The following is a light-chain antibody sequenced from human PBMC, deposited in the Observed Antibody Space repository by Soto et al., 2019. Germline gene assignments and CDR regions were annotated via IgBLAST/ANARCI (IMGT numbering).Light chain of an antibody. J-gene: IGKJ1*01. CDR2: GAS. Sequence: EMVMTQSPATLSVSPGERATLSCRASQSVSSNLAWYQQKPGQAPRLLIYGASTRATGIPARFSGSGSGTEFTLTISSLQSEDFAVYYRQQYNNWGTFGQGTKVEIK. CDR3: QQYNNWGT. V-gene: IGKV3-15*01. CDR1: QSVSSN.